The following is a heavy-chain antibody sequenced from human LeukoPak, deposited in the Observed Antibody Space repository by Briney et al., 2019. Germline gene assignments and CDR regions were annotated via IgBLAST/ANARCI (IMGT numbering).Heavy chain of an antibody. V-gene: IGHV4-34*01. Sequence: PSETLSLTCAVDGGSSSGYYWSWIRQPPGKGLEWIGEINHSGSTNYNPSLKSRVTISIDTSKNQFSLKLSSVTAADTAVYYCARWDPGIAAVALDYWGQGTLVTVSS. D-gene: IGHD6-13*01. CDR1: GGSSSGYY. CDR2: INHSGST. CDR3: ARWDPGIAAVALDY. J-gene: IGHJ4*02.